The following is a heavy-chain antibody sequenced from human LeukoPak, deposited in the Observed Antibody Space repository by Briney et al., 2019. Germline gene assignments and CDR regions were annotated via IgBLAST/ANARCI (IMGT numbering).Heavy chain of an antibody. Sequence: ASVKVSCKASGYTFTGYYMHWVRQAPGQGLEWMGWINPNSGGTNYAQKFQGRVTMTRDTSISTAYMELSRLRSDDTAVYYCARDQGVYYYGSGSSYFDYWGQGTLVTVSS. CDR3: ARDQGVYYYGSGSSYFDY. D-gene: IGHD3-10*01. V-gene: IGHV1-2*02. J-gene: IGHJ4*02. CDR2: INPNSGGT. CDR1: GYTFTGYY.